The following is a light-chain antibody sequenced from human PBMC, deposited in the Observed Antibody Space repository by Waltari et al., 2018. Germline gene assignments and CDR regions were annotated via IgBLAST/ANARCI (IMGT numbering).Light chain of an antibody. CDR1: QSVSRS. Sequence: EIVLTQSPGTLSLSPGERATLSCRASQSVSRSLAWYQQKPGQAPRLLFYGASSRATGIPDRFSGCGSGTDFSLTISRLEPEDFAVYYCQKYVSLPATFGQGTKVEIK. CDR3: QKYVSLPAT. V-gene: IGKV3-20*01. CDR2: GAS. J-gene: IGKJ1*01.